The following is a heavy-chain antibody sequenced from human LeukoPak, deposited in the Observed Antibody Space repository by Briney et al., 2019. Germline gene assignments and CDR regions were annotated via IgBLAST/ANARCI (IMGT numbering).Heavy chain of an antibody. CDR2: ISGSGGST. Sequence: GGSLRLSCAASGFTFSSYSMNWVRQAPGKGLEWVSAISGSGGSTYYADSVKGRFTISRDNSKNTLYLQMNSLRAEDTAVYYCAKDLTIFGVVNAFDIWGQGTMVTVSS. V-gene: IGHV3-23*01. CDR1: GFTFSSYS. CDR3: AKDLTIFGVVNAFDI. J-gene: IGHJ3*02. D-gene: IGHD3-3*01.